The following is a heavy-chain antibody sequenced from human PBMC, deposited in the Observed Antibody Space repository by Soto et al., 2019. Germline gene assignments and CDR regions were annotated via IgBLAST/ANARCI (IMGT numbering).Heavy chain of an antibody. Sequence: NPSETLSLTCSVSGGSVSSGSYYWSWIRQPPGKGLEWIGYIYYSGSTNYNPSLKSRVTISVDTSKNQFSLKLSSVTAADTAVYYCARSPYDYVWGKTGLDDYWGQGTLVTVSS. CDR3: ARSPYDYVWGKTGLDDY. D-gene: IGHD3-16*01. V-gene: IGHV4-61*01. J-gene: IGHJ4*02. CDR2: IYYSGST. CDR1: GGSVSSGSYY.